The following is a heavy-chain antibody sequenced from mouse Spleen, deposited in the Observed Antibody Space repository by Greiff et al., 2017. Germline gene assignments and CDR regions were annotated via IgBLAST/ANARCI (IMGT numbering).Heavy chain of an antibody. D-gene: IGHD1-1*01. CDR2: IDPSDSET. J-gene: IGHJ2*01. CDR1: GYTFTSYW. V-gene: IGHV1-52*01. Sequence: QVQLKQPGAELVRPGSSVKLSCKASGYTFTSYWMHWVKQRPIQGLEWIGNIDPSDSETHYNQKFKDKATLTVDKSSSTAYMQLSSLTSEDSAVYYCAREFITTVVATAYDYFDYWGQGTTLTVSS. CDR3: AREFITTVVATAYDYFDY.